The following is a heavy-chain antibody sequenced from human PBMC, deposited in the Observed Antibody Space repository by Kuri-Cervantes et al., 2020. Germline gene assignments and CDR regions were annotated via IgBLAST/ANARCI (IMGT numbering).Heavy chain of an antibody. D-gene: IGHD2-8*02. J-gene: IGHJ4*02. CDR3: AKCGFYCTGTTCASYFDY. Sequence: GESLKISCAASGFTVSSNYMSWVRQAPGKGLEWVSILYSSGSTYYADSVKGRFTISRDNSKNTVYLQMNSLRADDTAVYYCAKCGFYCTGTTCASYFDYWGQGTLVTVSS. CDR2: LYSSGST. CDR1: GFTVSSNY. V-gene: IGHV3-53*01.